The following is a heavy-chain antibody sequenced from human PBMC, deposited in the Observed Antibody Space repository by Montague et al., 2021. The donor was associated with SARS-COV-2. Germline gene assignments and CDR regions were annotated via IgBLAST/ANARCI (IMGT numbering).Heavy chain of an antibody. D-gene: IGHD1-14*01. CDR2: INGGNSVM. V-gene: IGHV3-48*03. J-gene: IGHJ5*02. CDR3: APEVSFAEDS. Sequence: SLRLSCAASGFNFGVYAMNWVRQTPGKGLEWVSYINGGNSVMYYSDSVMGRFTISRDNAESSLYLQMNSLRAEDTAVYYCAPEVSFAEDSWGQGTLVTVSS. CDR1: GFNFGVYA.